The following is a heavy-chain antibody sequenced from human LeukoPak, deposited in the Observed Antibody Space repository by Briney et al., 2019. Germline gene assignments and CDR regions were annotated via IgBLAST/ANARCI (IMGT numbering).Heavy chain of an antibody. CDR3: ARGPYCSSSSCYYGTELAAEYFHH. Sequence: ASVTVSCKASGYTFTGYYMHWVRQAPGQGLEWMGWINPNSGGTNYAQKFQGRVTMTRDTSISTAYMELSRLRSDDTAVYYCARGPYCSSSSCYYGTELAAEYFHHWGQGTLVTVSS. CDR2: INPNSGGT. D-gene: IGHD2-2*01. J-gene: IGHJ1*01. V-gene: IGHV1-2*02. CDR1: GYTFTGYY.